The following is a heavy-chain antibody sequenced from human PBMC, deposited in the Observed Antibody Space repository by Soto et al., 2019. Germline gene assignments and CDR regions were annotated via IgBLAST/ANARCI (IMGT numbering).Heavy chain of an antibody. Sequence: EVQVVESGVGLIQPGGSLILSCEVSGFSVTANYMSWVRQAPGKGLEWVSVIYSGGSTYYIDSVKGRFSISRDISKNTLYLQMNSLRAEDTAVYYCHGYGYWGQGTLVTVSS. J-gene: IGHJ4*02. CDR3: HGYGY. CDR1: GFSVTANY. V-gene: IGHV3-53*01. CDR2: IYSGGST. D-gene: IGHD5-12*01.